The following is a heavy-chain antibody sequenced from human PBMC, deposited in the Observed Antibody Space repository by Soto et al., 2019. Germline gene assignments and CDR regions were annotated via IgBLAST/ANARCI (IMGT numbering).Heavy chain of an antibody. V-gene: IGHV1-2*02. J-gene: IGHJ6*02. Sequence: QVQLVQSGAEVKKPGSSVKVSCRASGYTITAHFLHWVRQAPGQGLAWMGWINPRTGATDSGEKFQDEVTMTRDTSVNTAYMQLSELPSDDTAVYFCATDGGHYFVSVWGPGAQVT. CDR1: GYTITAHF. CDR2: INPRTGAT. D-gene: IGHD3-3*01. CDR3: ATDGGHYFVSV.